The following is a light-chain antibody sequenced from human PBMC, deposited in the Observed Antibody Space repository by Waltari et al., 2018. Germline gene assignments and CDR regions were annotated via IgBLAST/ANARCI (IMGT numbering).Light chain of an antibody. CDR1: QSVSRY. CDR3: QQSDGIPFT. Sequence: DIKMTQSPSSLSASVGDTVTITCRASQSVSRYVNWYQQRPGGAPNLLIYRTSNLQGGVPSRFSGSGSGTDFTLTIDSLQPEDFATYYCQQSDGIPFTFGQGTKLEVK. J-gene: IGKJ2*01. CDR2: RTS. V-gene: IGKV1-39*01.